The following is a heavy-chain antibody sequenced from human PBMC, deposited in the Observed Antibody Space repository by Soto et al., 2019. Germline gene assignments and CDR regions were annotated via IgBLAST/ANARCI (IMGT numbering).Heavy chain of an antibody. Sequence: EAQLLASGGGLVQPGGSLRLSCVGSGFTFRDHAMRWVRQAPGRGLEWVSAISANGGSIQHADSVKGQFSVSRDNAKNTVYLQMDILRTEDSTVYYCAKDRYYDTPGWFDPWGQGSRVIVSS. CDR3: AKDRYYDTPGWFDP. V-gene: IGHV3-23*01. D-gene: IGHD3-22*01. CDR1: GFTFRDHA. J-gene: IGHJ5*02. CDR2: ISANGGSI.